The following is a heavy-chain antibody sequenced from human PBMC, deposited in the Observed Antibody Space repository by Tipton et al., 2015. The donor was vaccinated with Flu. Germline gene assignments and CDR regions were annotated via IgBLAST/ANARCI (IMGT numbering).Heavy chain of an antibody. CDR1: GFTFSGYG. CDR2: ISSSGDDI. V-gene: IGHV3-48*03. J-gene: IGHJ4*02. CDR3: ERLWDNSGYYYDLG. Sequence: GSLRLSCAASGFTFSGYGMNWVRQAPGQGLEWLSYISSSGDDIYYGDSVKGRFSISRDNAKNSLYLQMKNLRAEDTALYYCERLWDNSGYYYDLGWGQGTLVTVSS. D-gene: IGHD3-3*01.